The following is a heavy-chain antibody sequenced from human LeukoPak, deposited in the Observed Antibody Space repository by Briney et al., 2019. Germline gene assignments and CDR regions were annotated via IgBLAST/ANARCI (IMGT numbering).Heavy chain of an antibody. Sequence: SETLSLTCTVSGGSISSSTYYWGWVRQPPGKGPEWIGSIYYSGSTYYNSALNSRLTISVDTSKNQFSLNLASVTAADTAVYYCASHRHNGGHHLWGQGTLVTVSS. D-gene: IGHD3-16*01. CDR2: IYYSGST. J-gene: IGHJ4*02. V-gene: IGHV4-39*01. CDR1: GGSISSSTYY. CDR3: ASHRHNGGHHL.